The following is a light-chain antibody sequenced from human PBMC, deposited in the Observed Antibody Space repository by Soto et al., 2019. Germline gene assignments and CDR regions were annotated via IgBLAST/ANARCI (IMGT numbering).Light chain of an antibody. CDR3: GTWDSSLSVYV. V-gene: IGLV1-51*02. J-gene: IGLJ1*01. Sequence: QSVLTQPPSVSAAPGQKVTISCSGSSSNIGNNYVSWYQQLPGTAHKLLIYENNKRPSGIPDRFSGSKSDTSATLGITGLQTGDEADYYCGTWDSSLSVYVFGTGTKVTVL. CDR1: SSNIGNNY. CDR2: ENN.